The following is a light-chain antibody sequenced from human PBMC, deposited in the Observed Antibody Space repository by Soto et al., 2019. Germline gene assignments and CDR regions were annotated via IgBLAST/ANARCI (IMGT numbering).Light chain of an antibody. CDR3: QQRGT. J-gene: IGKJ4*01. V-gene: IGKV3-11*01. CDR2: DIS. Sequence: EFVLTQSPATLSLSPGERATLSCRASQSVSSYLAWYQQKPGQAPRLLIYDISNRATGIPARFSGSGSGTDVTLTSSSLEPEDFAVYYCQQRGTFGGGTKVEIK. CDR1: QSVSSY.